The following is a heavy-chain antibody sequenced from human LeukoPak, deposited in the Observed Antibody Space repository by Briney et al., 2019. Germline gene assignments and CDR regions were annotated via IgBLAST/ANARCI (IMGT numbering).Heavy chain of an antibody. Sequence: PSETLSLTCAVSGYSISSGYYWGWIPQRPGKGLEWIESIYHSGSTYYNPSLKSRVTISVDTSKNQFSLKLSSVTAADTAVYYFPRPLDGSMIAGAFDIWGQRTMVTVSS. CDR1: GYSISSGYY. CDR2: IYHSGST. D-gene: IGHD2-21*01. CDR3: PRPLDGSMIAGAFDI. V-gene: IGHV4-38-2*01. J-gene: IGHJ3*02.